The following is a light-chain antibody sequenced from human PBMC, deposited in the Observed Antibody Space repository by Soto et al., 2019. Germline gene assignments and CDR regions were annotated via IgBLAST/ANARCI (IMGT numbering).Light chain of an antibody. CDR2: LEGSGSY. J-gene: IGLJ3*02. CDR1: SGHSSYI. Sequence: QSVLTQSSSASASLGSSVKLTCTLSSGHSSYIIAWHQQQPGKAPRYLMKLEGSGSYNKGSGVPDRFSGSSSGADRYLTISILHSEYEADYYCETWDSNTRVFGGGTKVTVL. V-gene: IGLV4-60*03. CDR3: ETWDSNTRV.